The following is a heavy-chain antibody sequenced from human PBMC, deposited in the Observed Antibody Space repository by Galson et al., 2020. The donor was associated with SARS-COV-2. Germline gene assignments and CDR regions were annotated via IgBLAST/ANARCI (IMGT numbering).Heavy chain of an antibody. Sequence: GESLKISCAVSGTGFPFSDYGYNWVRQAPGKGLAWVPSIGRRTNDIYYADSVKGRFTISRDNTKNSLYLQMNNLRAEDTAVYYCARVPYCGGDCYPLLDFWGQGTLVTV. CDR3: ARVPYCGGDCYPLLDF. D-gene: IGHD2-21*02. J-gene: IGHJ4*02. CDR2: IGRRTNDI. CDR1: GTGFPFSDYG. V-gene: IGHV3-21*01.